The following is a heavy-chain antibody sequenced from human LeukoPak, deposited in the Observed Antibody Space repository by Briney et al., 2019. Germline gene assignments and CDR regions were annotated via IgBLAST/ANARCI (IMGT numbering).Heavy chain of an antibody. V-gene: IGHV4-34*01. CDR2: IDNNGIT. J-gene: IGHJ4*02. Sequence: SETLSLTCALSGESFSGNFWTCVRQSPGKGLEWIGEIDNNGITNYNPSITSRVTMSVDTTRKRFSLRLTSESAADTGVYYCARGGGGAKAFYFDYWGQGSLVTVSS. CDR1: GESFSGNF. CDR3: ARGGGGAKAFYFDY. D-gene: IGHD1-26*01.